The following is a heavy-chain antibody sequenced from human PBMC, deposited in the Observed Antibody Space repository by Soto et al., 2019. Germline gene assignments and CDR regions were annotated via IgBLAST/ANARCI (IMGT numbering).Heavy chain of an antibody. J-gene: IGHJ4*02. CDR2: IYWDDDK. D-gene: IGHD3-22*01. Sequence: QITLQESGPTLVEPTQTLTLTCTFSGFSLSTRGVGVGWIRQPPGNALEWLAVIYWDDDKRSSPSLKNRVTITKDTRKNQVALTMTNLDPVDTGTYYCAHIYRSTGYSYGYWGQGTLVTVSS. CDR1: GFSLSTRGVG. CDR3: AHIYRSTGYSYGY. V-gene: IGHV2-5*02.